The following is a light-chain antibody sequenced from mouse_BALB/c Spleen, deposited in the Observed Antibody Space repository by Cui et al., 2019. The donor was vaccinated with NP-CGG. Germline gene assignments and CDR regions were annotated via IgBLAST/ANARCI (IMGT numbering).Light chain of an antibody. V-gene: IGLV1*01. CDR1: TGTVTTYNY. CDR3: ALWYSNHWV. Sequence: AVVNQESAPTKSPGETVTLTCRSSTGTVTTYNYANWVQEKPDHLFTGLIGGTNNRAPGVPARFSGSLIGDKAALTITGAQTEDEAIYFCALWYSNHWVFGGGTKLTVL. J-gene: IGLJ1*01. CDR2: GTN.